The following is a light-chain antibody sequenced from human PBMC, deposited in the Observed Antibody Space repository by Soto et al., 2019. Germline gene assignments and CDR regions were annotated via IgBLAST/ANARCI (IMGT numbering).Light chain of an antibody. Sequence: DIQMTQSPSSLSASVRDRVTITCRASQSISSYLNWYQQKPGKAPKLLIYAASSLQSGVPSRFSGSGSGTDFTHTVSSLQPEDFATYFCQQSYSTPRTFGQGTKVEVK. J-gene: IGKJ1*01. V-gene: IGKV1-39*01. CDR2: AAS. CDR1: QSISSY. CDR3: QQSYSTPRT.